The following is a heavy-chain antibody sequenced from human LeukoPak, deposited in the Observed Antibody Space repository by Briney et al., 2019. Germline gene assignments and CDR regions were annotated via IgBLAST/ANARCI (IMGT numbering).Heavy chain of an antibody. CDR1: GFMFSRLG. CDR3: AKEGDQFRGYLDA. Sequence: PGESLRLSCTASGFMFSRLGMQWVRQAPGEGLEWVAMIWHDGSVEEYADSVKGRFTISRDNSQNTLYLQMSSLRDDDTAVYYCAKEGDQFRGYLDAWGKGTTVTVS. CDR2: IWHDGSVE. V-gene: IGHV3-33*06. J-gene: IGHJ6*03. D-gene: IGHD3-16*01.